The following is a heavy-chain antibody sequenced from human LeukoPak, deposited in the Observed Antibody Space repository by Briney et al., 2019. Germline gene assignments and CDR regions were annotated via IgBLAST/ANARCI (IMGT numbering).Heavy chain of an antibody. V-gene: IGHV4-39*01. CDR3: ARIGGSRVFGDY. Sequence: SETPSLTCTFSGVSVSSDGYFWGWVRQPPGKGLEWIGTIYYSGTYYNPSLKSRVTVSVDTSKNQFSLKMSSVTAADTAVYYCARIGGSRVFGDYWGQGILVTVSS. CDR1: GVSVSSDGYF. J-gene: IGHJ4*02. D-gene: IGHD2-2*01. CDR2: IYYSGT.